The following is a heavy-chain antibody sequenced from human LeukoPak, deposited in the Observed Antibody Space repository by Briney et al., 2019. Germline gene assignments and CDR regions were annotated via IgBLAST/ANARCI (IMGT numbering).Heavy chain of an antibody. CDR3: ARGRGIAAAGTPLGY. CDR2: INPNSGGT. J-gene: IGHJ4*02. D-gene: IGHD6-13*01. CDR1: GYTFTGYY. V-gene: IGHV1-2*02. Sequence: GASVKVSCKASGYTFTGYYMHRVRQAPGQGLEWMGWINPNSGGTNYAQKFQGRVTMTRDTSISTAYMELSRLRSDDTAVYYCARGRGIAAAGTPLGYWGQGTLVTVSS.